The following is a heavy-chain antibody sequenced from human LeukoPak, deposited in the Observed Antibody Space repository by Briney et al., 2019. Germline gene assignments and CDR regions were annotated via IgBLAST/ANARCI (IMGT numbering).Heavy chain of an antibody. CDR1: GGSISSYY. D-gene: IGHD1-14*01. V-gene: IGHV4-4*07. CDR2: IYTSGST. CDR3: ARPDPDGDAFDI. J-gene: IGHJ3*02. Sequence: PSETLSLTCTVSGGSISSYYWSWIRQPAGKGLEWIGRIYTSGSTNYNPSLKSRVTISVDKSKNQFSLKLSSVTAADTAVYYCARPDPDGDAFDIWGQGTMVTVSS.